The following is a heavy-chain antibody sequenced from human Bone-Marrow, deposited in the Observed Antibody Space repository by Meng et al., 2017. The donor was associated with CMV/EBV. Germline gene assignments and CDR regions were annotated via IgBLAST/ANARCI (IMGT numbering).Heavy chain of an antibody. V-gene: IGHV3-15*01. Sequence: GESLKISCAASGFTFSNAWMSWVRQAPGKGLEWVGRIKSKTDGGTTDYAAPVKGRFTISRDNSKNTLYLQMNSLRAEDTAVYYCAKDGHLRFLEWLSIPYYFDYWGQGTLVTVSS. CDR2: IKSKTDGGTT. CDR1: GFTFSNAW. D-gene: IGHD3-3*01. CDR3: AKDGHLRFLEWLSIPYYFDY. J-gene: IGHJ4*02.